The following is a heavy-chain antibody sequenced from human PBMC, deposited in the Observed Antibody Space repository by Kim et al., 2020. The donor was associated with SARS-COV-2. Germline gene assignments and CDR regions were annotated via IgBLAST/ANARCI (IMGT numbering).Heavy chain of an antibody. D-gene: IGHD3-10*01. CDR2: INPNSGGT. CDR1: GYTFTGYY. CDR3: ARGLPSNRGTPARLDY. Sequence: ASVKVSCKASGYTFTGYYMHWVRQAPGQGLEWMGRINPNSGGTNYVSKFQGRVTMTRDTSISTAYMELSRLRSDDTAVYYCARGLPSNRGTPARLDYWGQGTLVTVSS. V-gene: IGHV1-2*06. J-gene: IGHJ4*02.